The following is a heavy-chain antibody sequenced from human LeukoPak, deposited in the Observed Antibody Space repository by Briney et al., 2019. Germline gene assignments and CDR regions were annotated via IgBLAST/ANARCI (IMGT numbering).Heavy chain of an antibody. Sequence: GGSLRLSCAASGFTFSSYAMHWVRQAPGKGLEWVAVISYDGSNKYYADSVKGRFTISRDNSKNTLYLQMNSLRAEDTAVYYCASWGYGDYGPGAFDIWGQGTMVTVSS. CDR1: GFTFSSYA. J-gene: IGHJ3*02. CDR2: ISYDGSNK. CDR3: ASWGYGDYGPGAFDI. V-gene: IGHV3-30-3*01. D-gene: IGHD4-17*01.